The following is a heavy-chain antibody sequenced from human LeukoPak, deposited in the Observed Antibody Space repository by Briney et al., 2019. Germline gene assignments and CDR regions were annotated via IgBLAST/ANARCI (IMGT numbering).Heavy chain of an antibody. CDR3: ARHAPYSSGYDAFDI. CDR1: GGTFSSYA. Sequence: SVKVSCKASGGTFSSYAISWVRQAPGQGLEWMGGIIPIFGTANYAQKFQGRLTITTDESTSTAYMELSSLKASDTAMYYCARHAPYSSGYDAFDIWGQGTMVTVSS. D-gene: IGHD6-19*01. V-gene: IGHV1-69*05. CDR2: IIPIFGTA. J-gene: IGHJ3*02.